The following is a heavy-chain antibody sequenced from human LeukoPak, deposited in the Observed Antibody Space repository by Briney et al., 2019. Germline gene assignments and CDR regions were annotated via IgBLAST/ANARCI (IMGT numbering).Heavy chain of an antibody. CDR2: ISSSGSSI. V-gene: IGHV3-11*04. CDR3: ARRDTAIATINY. J-gene: IGHJ4*02. D-gene: IGHD5-18*01. Sequence: VSYISSSGSSIYYADSVKGRFTISRDNAKNSLYLQMNSLRAEDTAVYYCARRDTAIATINYWGQGTLVTVSS.